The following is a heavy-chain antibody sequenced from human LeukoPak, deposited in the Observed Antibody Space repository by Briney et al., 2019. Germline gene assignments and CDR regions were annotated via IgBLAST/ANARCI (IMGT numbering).Heavy chain of an antibody. J-gene: IGHJ6*03. CDR3: ARVGTQGSNYYYYYMDV. V-gene: IGHV1-69*05. CDR1: GGTFSSCA. Sequence: SVKVSCKASGGTFSSCAISWVRQAPGQGLEWMGGIIPIFGTANYAQKFQGRVTITTDESTSTAYMELSSLRSEDTAVYYCARVGTQGSNYYYYYMDVWGKGTTVTVSS. CDR2: IIPIFGTA. D-gene: IGHD4-11*01.